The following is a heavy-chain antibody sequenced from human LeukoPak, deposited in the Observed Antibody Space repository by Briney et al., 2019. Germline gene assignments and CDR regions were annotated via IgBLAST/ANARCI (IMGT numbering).Heavy chain of an antibody. CDR3: ARGRRGFGYGMDV. V-gene: IGHV4-34*01. J-gene: IGHJ6*02. Sequence: SETLSLTCAVYGGSFSGYYWSWIRQPPGKGLEWIGEINHSGSTNYNPSLKSRVTISVDTSKNQFSLKLSSVTAADTAVYYCARGRRGFGYGMDVWGQGTTVTVSS. CDR1: GGSFSGYY. D-gene: IGHD3-10*01. CDR2: INHSGST.